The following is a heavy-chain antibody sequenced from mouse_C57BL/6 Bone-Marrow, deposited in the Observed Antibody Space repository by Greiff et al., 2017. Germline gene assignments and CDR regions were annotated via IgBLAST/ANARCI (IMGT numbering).Heavy chain of an antibody. CDR2: IHPYSGST. CDR1: GYTFTSYW. D-gene: IGHD2-5*01. V-gene: IGHV1-64*01. CDR3: ARKRDNSNNWMAY. J-gene: IGHJ3*01. Sequence: VQLQESGAELVKPGASVKLSCKASGYTFTSYWMHWVKQRPGQGLEWIGMIHPYSGSTNYNEKFKSKATLTVDKSSSTAYMQLSSLTSEDSAVYYCARKRDNSNNWMAYWGQGTLVTVSA.